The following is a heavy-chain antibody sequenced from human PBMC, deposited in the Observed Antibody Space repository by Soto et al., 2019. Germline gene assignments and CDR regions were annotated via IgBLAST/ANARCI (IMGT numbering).Heavy chain of an antibody. D-gene: IGHD2-15*01. Sequence: SQSLSLTCAISGDSVSSNSAAWNWIRQSPSRGLEWLGRTYYRSKWYNDYAVSVKSRITINPDTSKNQFSLQLNSATPEDTAVYYCARVKIVAAYYYYGMDVWGQGTTVTVSS. J-gene: IGHJ6*02. CDR3: ARVKIVAAYYYYGMDV. CDR2: TYYRSKWYN. CDR1: GDSVSSNSAA. V-gene: IGHV6-1*01.